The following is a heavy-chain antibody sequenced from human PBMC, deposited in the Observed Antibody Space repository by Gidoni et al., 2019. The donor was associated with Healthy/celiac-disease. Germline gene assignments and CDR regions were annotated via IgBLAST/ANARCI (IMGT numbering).Heavy chain of an antibody. V-gene: IGHV3-30*18. J-gene: IGHJ4*02. Sequence: QVQLVESGGGVVQPGRSLRLSCPASGFTFSSYGMHWVRQAPGKGLEWVAVISYDGSNKYYADSVKGRFTISRDNSKNTLYLQMNSLRAEDTAVYYCAKDQSYDSSGYYLGDYWGQGTLVTVSS. D-gene: IGHD3-22*01. CDR2: ISYDGSNK. CDR1: GFTFSSYG. CDR3: AKDQSYDSSGYYLGDY.